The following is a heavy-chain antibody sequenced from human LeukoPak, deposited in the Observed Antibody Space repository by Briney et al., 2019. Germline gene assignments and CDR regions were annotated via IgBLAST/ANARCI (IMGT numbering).Heavy chain of an antibody. CDR1: GYTFTSYA. CDR2: INAGNGNT. D-gene: IGHD3-10*01. CDR3: ARVGYYGSGSYYNDYGMDV. V-gene: IGHV1-3*01. Sequence: ASVKVSCKASGYTFTSYAMHWVRQAPGQRLEWMGWINAGNGNTKYSQKFQGRVTIAGDTSASTAYMELSSLRSEDTAVYYCARVGYYGSGSYYNDYGMDVWGQGTTVTVSS. J-gene: IGHJ6*02.